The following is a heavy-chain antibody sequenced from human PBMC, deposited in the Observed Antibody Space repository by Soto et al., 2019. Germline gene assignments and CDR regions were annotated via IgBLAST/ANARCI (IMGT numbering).Heavy chain of an antibody. D-gene: IGHD3-22*01. Sequence: QITLKESGPALVKPTQPLTLTCTFSGFSLSTSGEAVGWIRQPPGKALEWLALIYWDDDKRYSPSLKSRLTITTDTSKNRVVLTMTNTDPVATATYYCAHSSITMRGFDMWGQGTMVTVSS. CDR1: GFSLSTSGEA. CDR2: IYWDDDK. V-gene: IGHV2-5*02. CDR3: AHSSITMRGFDM. J-gene: IGHJ3*02.